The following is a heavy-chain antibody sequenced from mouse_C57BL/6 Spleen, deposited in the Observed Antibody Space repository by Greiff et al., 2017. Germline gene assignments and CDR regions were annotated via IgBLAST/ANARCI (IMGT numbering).Heavy chain of an antibody. J-gene: IGHJ2*01. CDR2: IYPRDGST. D-gene: IGHD1-1*01. Sequence: LQESGPELVKPGASVKLSCKASGYTFTSYDINWVKQRPGQGLEWIGWIYPRDGSTTYNEKFKGKATLTVDTSSSTAYMELHSLTSEDSAVYFCARYYYGSRYYFDYWGQGTTLTVSS. V-gene: IGHV1-85*01. CDR3: ARYYYGSRYYFDY. CDR1: GYTFTSYD.